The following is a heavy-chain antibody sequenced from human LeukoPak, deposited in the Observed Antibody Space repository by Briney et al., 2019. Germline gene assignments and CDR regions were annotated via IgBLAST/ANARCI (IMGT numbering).Heavy chain of an antibody. D-gene: IGHD6-19*01. CDR1: GGSFSGYY. Sequence: SETLCLTCAVYGGSFSGYYWSRIRQPPGKGLEWIGEINHSGSTNYNPSLKSRVTISVDTSKNQFSLRLSSVTAADTAVYYCARGPGIAVAGSYWFDHWGQGTLVTVAS. CDR3: ARGPGIAVAGSYWFDH. CDR2: INHSGST. V-gene: IGHV4-34*01. J-gene: IGHJ5*02.